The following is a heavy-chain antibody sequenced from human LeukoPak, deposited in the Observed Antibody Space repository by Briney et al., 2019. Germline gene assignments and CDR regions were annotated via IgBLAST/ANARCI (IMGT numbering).Heavy chain of an antibody. D-gene: IGHD2-2*01. Sequence: PGGSLRLSCAASGFTFSSYAMNWVRQAPGEGLEWVSVISGSGGSTYYADSVKGRFTISRDNSKNTLYLQMNSLRAEDTAVYYCAKAYCSSTSCQRFDYWGQGTLVTVSS. V-gene: IGHV3-23*01. CDR1: GFTFSSYA. J-gene: IGHJ4*02. CDR2: ISGSGGST. CDR3: AKAYCSSTSCQRFDY.